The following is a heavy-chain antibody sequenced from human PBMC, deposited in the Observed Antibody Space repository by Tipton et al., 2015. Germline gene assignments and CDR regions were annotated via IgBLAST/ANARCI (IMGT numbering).Heavy chain of an antibody. V-gene: IGHV3-33*01. CDR3: ARDPASVRGNCDL. J-gene: IGHJ4*02. CDR2: IWYDGSDK. CDR1: GFSFSSFG. D-gene: IGHD2-15*01. Sequence: SLRLSCAASGFSFSSFGMHWVRQAPGEGLEWVAAIWYDGSDKYYAESLKGRVTISRDNSKNTVSLQMNSLRAEDTAVYYCARDPASVRGNCDLWGQGTLVSVSS.